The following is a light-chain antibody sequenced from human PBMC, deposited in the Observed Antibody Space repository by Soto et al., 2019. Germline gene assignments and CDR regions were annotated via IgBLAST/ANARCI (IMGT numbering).Light chain of an antibody. J-gene: IGKJ4*01. CDR1: QSVGSY. V-gene: IGKV3-11*01. CDR2: DAS. CDR3: QQRSSWPT. Sequence: EIVLTQSPVTLSSSPGERATLSCRASQSVGSYLVWYQQKPGQAPRLLIFDASTRATDIPDRFSGSGSGTDFSLTISSLEPEDFAIYYCQQRSSWPTFGGGTRVEIK.